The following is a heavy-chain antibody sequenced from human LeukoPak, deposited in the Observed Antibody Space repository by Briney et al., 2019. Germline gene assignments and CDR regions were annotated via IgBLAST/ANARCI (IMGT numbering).Heavy chain of an antibody. CDR1: GYTFTSYY. D-gene: IGHD5-18*01. CDR2: INPSGGST. Sequence: ASVKVSCKASGYTFTSYYMHWVRQAPGQGLEWMGIINPSGGSTSYAQKFQGRVTMTRDTSTSTVYMELSSLRSDDTAVYYCATATPGYKSNSDACDIWGQGTMVTVSS. J-gene: IGHJ3*02. CDR3: ATATPGYKSNSDACDI. V-gene: IGHV1-46*01.